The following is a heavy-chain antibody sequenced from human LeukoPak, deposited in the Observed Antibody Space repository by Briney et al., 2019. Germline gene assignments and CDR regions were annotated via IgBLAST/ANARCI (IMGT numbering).Heavy chain of an antibody. CDR3: ARTYGDYVRMRLDY. CDR2: INPSGGST. D-gene: IGHD4-17*01. Sequence: ASVKVSCKASGYTFTSYYMHWVRQAPGQGLEWMGIINPSGGSTSYAQKFQGRVTMTRDASVSTAYMELSRLRSDDTAVYYCARTYGDYVRMRLDYWGQGTLVTVSS. CDR1: GYTFTSYY. J-gene: IGHJ4*02. V-gene: IGHV1-46*01.